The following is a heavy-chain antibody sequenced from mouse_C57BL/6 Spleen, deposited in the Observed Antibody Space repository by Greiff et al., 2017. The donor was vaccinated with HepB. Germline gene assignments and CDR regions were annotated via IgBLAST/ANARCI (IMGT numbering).Heavy chain of an antibody. CDR2: ISDGGSYT. V-gene: IGHV5-4*01. D-gene: IGHD2-1*01. CDR3: ARCKGEDGNYLAWFAY. J-gene: IGHJ3*01. CDR1: GFTFSSYA. Sequence: EVQVVESGGGLVKPGGSLKLSCAASGFTFSSYAMSWVRQTPEKRLEWVATISDGGSYTYYPDNVKGRFTISRDNAKNNLYLQMSHLKSEDTAMYYCARCKGEDGNYLAWFAYWGQGTLVTVSA.